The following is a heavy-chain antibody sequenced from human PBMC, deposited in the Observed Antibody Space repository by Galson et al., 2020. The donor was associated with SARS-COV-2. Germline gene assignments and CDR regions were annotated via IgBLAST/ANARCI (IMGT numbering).Heavy chain of an antibody. J-gene: IGHJ4*02. Sequence: SETLSLTCTVSGGSISTTSYYWGWIRQPPGKDLEWIGSIYYRGSTSYNPSLQSRITMSVDTSKNQFSLKLSSVTAADTAVYYCARGGELVGWVCWGRGTLVPVS. CDR2: IYYRGST. CDR1: GGSISTTSYY. D-gene: IGHD2-15*01. CDR3: ARGGELVGWVC. V-gene: IGHV4-39*01.